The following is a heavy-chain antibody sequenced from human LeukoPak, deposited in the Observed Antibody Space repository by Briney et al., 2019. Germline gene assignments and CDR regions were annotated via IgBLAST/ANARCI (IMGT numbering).Heavy chain of an antibody. CDR3: AKDQRSDEDYFDY. Sequence: PGGPLRLSCAASGFTFSSYGMHWVRQAPGKGLEWVAFIRYDGSNKYYADSVKGRFTISRDNSKNTLYLQMNSLRAEDTAVYYCAKDQRSDEDYFDYWGQGTLVTVSS. CDR2: IRYDGSNK. J-gene: IGHJ4*02. V-gene: IGHV3-30*02. D-gene: IGHD6-25*01. CDR1: GFTFSSYG.